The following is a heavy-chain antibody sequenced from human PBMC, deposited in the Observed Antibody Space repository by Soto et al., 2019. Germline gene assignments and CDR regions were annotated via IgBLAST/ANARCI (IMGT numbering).Heavy chain of an antibody. Sequence: GASVKVSCKASGYTFTSYAMHWVRQAPGQRLEWMGWINAGNGNTKYSQKFQGRVTITRDTSASTAYMELSSLRSEDTAVYYCASSHSNYALIDYYYYGMDVWGQCTTVTVSS. V-gene: IGHV1-3*01. CDR2: INAGNGNT. CDR3: ASSHSNYALIDYYYYGMDV. D-gene: IGHD4-4*01. CDR1: GYTFTSYA. J-gene: IGHJ6*02.